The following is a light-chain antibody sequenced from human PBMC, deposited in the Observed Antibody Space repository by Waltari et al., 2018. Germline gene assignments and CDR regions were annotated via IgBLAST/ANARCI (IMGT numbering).Light chain of an antibody. Sequence: LTQSPGTLSLSPGERATLSCRASQNICTYLVWYQQKPGQPPSLIMYAAARRATGVPDRFSGSGSGTDFSLTISRLEPEDFAVYYCQNHERLPATFGQGTRVEIK. CDR3: QNHERLPAT. CDR1: QNICTY. V-gene: IGKV3-20*01. CDR2: AAA. J-gene: IGKJ1*01.